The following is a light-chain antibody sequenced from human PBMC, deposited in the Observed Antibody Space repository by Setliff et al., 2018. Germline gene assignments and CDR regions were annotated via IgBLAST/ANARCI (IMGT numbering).Light chain of an antibody. CDR2: DVS. CDR1: SSDVGVHNY. CDR3: CSYAGSYTFFEV. J-gene: IGLJ1*01. Sequence: QSVLAQPASVSGSPGQSITISCTGTSSDVGVHNYVSWYQQHPAKAPKLMIYDVSNRPSGVSNRFSGSKSGNTASLTISGLQAEDEADYYCCSYAGSYTFFEVCGTGTKGTVL. V-gene: IGLV2-23*02.